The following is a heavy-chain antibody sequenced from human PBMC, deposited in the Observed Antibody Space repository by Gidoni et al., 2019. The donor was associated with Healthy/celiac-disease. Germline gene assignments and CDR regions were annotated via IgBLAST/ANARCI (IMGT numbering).Heavy chain of an antibody. V-gene: IGHV1-69*06. D-gene: IGHD6-19*01. CDR2: IIPIFGTA. Sequence: QVQLVQSGAEVKKPGSAVKVSGKASGGTFSSYAISWVRHAPGQGLGWMGGIIPIFGTANYSQKFQGSVTITADKSTSTAYMELSSLRSEDTAVYYCAPGGSSGWYLDWGQGTLVTVSS. J-gene: IGHJ4*02. CDR1: GGTFSSYA. CDR3: APGGSSGWYLD.